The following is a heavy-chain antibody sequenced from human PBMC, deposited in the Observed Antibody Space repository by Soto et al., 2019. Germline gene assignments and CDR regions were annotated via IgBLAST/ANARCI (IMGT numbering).Heavy chain of an antibody. Sequence: PGESLKISCKASGYSFTSYWIAWVRQTPGKGLEWMGIIYPGDSSTKYGPSFQGQVTISADKSIPTAYLQWSSLKASDTAIYYCARFFYDALTGYYNPGWFLGPWGQGTLVTVSS. D-gene: IGHD3-9*01. J-gene: IGHJ5*02. V-gene: IGHV5-51*01. CDR1: GYSFTSYW. CDR3: ARFFYDALTGYYNPGWFLGP. CDR2: IYPGDSST.